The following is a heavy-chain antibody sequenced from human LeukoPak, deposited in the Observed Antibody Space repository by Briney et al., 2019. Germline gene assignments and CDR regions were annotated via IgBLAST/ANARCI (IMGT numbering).Heavy chain of an antibody. Sequence: ASVKVSCKASGYTFTNYGMNWVRQAPGQGLEWMGWINTNTGNPTYAQGFTGRFVFSLDTSFSTAYLQITSLKAEDTAVYYCAREGYYGSGTYYSYYIDVWGKGTTVTVSS. D-gene: IGHD3-10*01. V-gene: IGHV7-4-1*02. CDR2: INTNTGNP. CDR1: GYTFTNYG. CDR3: AREGYYGSGTYYSYYIDV. J-gene: IGHJ6*03.